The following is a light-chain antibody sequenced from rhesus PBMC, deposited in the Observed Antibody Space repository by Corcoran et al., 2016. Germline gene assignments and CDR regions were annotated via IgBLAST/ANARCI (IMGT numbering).Light chain of an antibody. CDR1: QGITTY. J-gene: IGKJ4*01. Sequence: DIQMTQSPSSLSASVGDRVTITCRASQGITTYLNWYQQKPGKAPKRLIYKASNLDNGVPSRFSGSGSGTDFTIPINSLPPENFANYYCLQCDSDPLPFDGGTKVELK. CDR3: LQCDSDPLP. V-gene: IGKV1-43*02. CDR2: KAS.